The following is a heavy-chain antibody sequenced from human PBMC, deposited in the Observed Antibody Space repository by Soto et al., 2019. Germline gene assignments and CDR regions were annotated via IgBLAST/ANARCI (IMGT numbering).Heavy chain of an antibody. D-gene: IGHD3-22*01. CDR3: FITMIVVVPEVSDY. Sequence: GGSLRLSCAASGFTFSNAWMNWVRQAPGKGLEWVGRIKSKTDGGTTDYAAPVKGRFTISRDDSKNTLYLQMNSLKTEDTAVYYCFITMIVVVPEVSDYWGQGPLVIVSS. V-gene: IGHV3-15*07. CDR1: GFTFSNAW. J-gene: IGHJ4*02. CDR2: IKSKTDGGTT.